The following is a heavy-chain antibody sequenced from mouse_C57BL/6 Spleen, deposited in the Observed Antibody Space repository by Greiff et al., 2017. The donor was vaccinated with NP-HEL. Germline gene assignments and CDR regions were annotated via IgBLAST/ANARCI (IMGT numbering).Heavy chain of an antibody. Sequence: EVQLQESGPGLVKPSQSLSLTCSVTGYSITSGYYWNWIRQFPGNKLEWLGYISYDGSNNYNPSLKNRISITRDTSKNQFFLKLNSVTTEDTATYYCARGGSAHAMDYWGQGTSVTVSS. CDR3: ARGGSAHAMDY. V-gene: IGHV3-6*01. CDR1: GYSITSGYY. CDR2: ISYDGSN. J-gene: IGHJ4*01.